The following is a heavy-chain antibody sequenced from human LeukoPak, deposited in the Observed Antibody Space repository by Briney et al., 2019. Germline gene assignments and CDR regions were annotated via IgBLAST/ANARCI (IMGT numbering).Heavy chain of an antibody. CDR2: IWYDGSKK. D-gene: IGHD2-21*02. V-gene: IGHV3-33*06. Sequence: PGKSLRLSCAASGFTFSSYGMNWVRQAPGKGLEWVAFIWYDGSKKYYVDSVKGRFTISRDNSKNTLYLQMNSLRVEDTAVYYCAKEYEAYCGGDCYSHFQDWGQGTLVTVSS. CDR1: GFTFSSYG. CDR3: AKEYEAYCGGDCYSHFQD. J-gene: IGHJ1*01.